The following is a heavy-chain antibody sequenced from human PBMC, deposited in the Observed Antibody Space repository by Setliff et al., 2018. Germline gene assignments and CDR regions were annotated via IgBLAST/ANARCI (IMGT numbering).Heavy chain of an antibody. CDR1: GGSFSGYY. V-gene: IGHV4-34*01. CDR2: INHSGST. D-gene: IGHD3-22*01. Sequence: SETLSLTCAVYGGSFSGYYWSWIRQPPGKGLEWIGEINHSGSTNYNPSLKSRVTISVDTSKNQFSLKLSSVTAADTAVYYCARGRLRITMIVVVPVQSGYFDYWGQGTLVTVSS. CDR3: ARGRLRITMIVVVPVQSGYFDY. J-gene: IGHJ4*02.